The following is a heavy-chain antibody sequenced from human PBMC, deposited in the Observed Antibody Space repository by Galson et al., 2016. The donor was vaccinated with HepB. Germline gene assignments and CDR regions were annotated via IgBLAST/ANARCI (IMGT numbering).Heavy chain of an antibody. D-gene: IGHD4-11*01. J-gene: IGHJ5*02. CDR2: ISGSGGST. CDR1: GFTFSNFG. V-gene: IGHV3-23*01. Sequence: SLRLSCAASGFTFSNFGMSWVRQAPGKGLEWVSGISGSGGSTNYADSVKGRFTISRDNSKNTVYMQMSSLRAADTAVYYCAKDVYTNYGWFDPWGQGTLVTVSS. CDR3: AKDVYTNYGWFDP.